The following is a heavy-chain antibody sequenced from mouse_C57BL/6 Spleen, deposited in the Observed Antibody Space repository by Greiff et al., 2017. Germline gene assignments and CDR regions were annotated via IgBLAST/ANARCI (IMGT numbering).Heavy chain of an antibody. J-gene: IGHJ2*01. CDR2: IDPSDSET. V-gene: IGHV1-52*01. D-gene: IGHD2-3*01. CDR1: GYTFTSYW. CDR3: ARGDGYYNYCDY. Sequence: QVQLQQPGAELVRPGSSVKLSCKASGYTFTSYWMHWVKQRPIQGLEWIGNIDPSDSETHYNQKFKDKATLTVDKSSSTAYMQLSSLTSEDSAVYYCARGDGYYNYCDYWGQGTTLTVSS.